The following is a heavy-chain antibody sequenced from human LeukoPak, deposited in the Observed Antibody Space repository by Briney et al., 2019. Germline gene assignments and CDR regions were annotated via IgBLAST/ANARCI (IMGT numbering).Heavy chain of an antibody. CDR1: GFTFSSYS. CDR2: ISSSSSTI. Sequence: PGGSLRLSCAASGFTFSSYSMNWVRQAPGKGLEWVSYISSSSSTIYYADSVKGRFTISRDNAKNSLYLQMNSLRAEDTAVYYCARVSRKSPMITFDHWGQGTLVTVSS. D-gene: IGHD3-16*01. V-gene: IGHV3-48*01. CDR3: ARVSRKSPMITFDH. J-gene: IGHJ4*02.